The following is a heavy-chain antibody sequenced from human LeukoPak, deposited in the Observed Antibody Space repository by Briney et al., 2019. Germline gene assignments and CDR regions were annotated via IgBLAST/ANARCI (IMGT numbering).Heavy chain of an antibody. D-gene: IGHD5-24*01. CDR1: GGSISSGDCY. Sequence: PSQTLSLTCTVSGGSISSGDCYWSWIRQPPGKGLERIGYIYYSGSTYYNPSLKSRVTISVDTSKNQFSLKLSSVTAADTAVYYCARAPRDGYNSQFDYWGQGTLVTVSS. CDR2: IYYSGST. J-gene: IGHJ4*02. CDR3: ARAPRDGYNSQFDY. V-gene: IGHV4-30-4*01.